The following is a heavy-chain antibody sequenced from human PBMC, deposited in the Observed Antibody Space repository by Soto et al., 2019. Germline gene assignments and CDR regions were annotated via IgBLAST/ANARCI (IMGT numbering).Heavy chain of an antibody. J-gene: IGHJ4*02. D-gene: IGHD6-13*01. CDR1: GGSISSYY. Sequence: PSETLSLTCTVSGGSISSYYWSWIRQPPGKGLEWIGYIYYSGSTNYNPSLKSRVTISVGTSKNQFSLKLSSVTAADTAVYYCARVTAAALVGYFDYWGQGTLVTVSS. CDR3: ARVTAAALVGYFDY. V-gene: IGHV4-59*01. CDR2: IYYSGST.